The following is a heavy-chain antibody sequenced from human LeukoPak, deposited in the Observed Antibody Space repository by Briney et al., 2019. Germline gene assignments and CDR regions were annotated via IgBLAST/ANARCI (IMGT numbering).Heavy chain of an antibody. V-gene: IGHV3-48*01. CDR2: INIDSSTK. D-gene: IGHD6-19*01. CDR3: ARENQWLVDDAFDI. J-gene: IGHJ3*02. Sequence: GGSLRLSCAASGFTFTNNGMNWVRQAPGKGLEWVSYINIDSSTKYYADSVKGRFTISRDNSKNTLYLQMNSLRAEDTAVYYCARENQWLVDDAFDIWGQGTTVTVSS. CDR1: GFTFTNNG.